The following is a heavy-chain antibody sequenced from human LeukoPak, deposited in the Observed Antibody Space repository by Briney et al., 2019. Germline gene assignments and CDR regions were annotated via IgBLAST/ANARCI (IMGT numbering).Heavy chain of an antibody. CDR2: IRYDGSNK. CDR3: AKDVDSSGWYYFDY. V-gene: IGHV3-30*02. Sequence: GGSVRLSCAASGFTFSSYGMHWVRQAPGKGLEWVAFIRYDGSNKYYADSVKGRFTISRDNSKNTLYLQMNSLRAEDTAVYYCAKDVDSSGWYYFDYWGQGTLVTVSS. J-gene: IGHJ4*02. D-gene: IGHD6-19*01. CDR1: GFTFSSYG.